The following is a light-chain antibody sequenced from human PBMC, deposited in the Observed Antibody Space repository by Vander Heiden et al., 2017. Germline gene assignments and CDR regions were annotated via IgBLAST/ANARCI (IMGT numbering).Light chain of an antibody. V-gene: IGKV4-1*01. Sequence: DIVMPPSPDSVAVSLGGRATINCKASQSVFDRSNNKNQLAWYQQKPGQPPRLLIYWASTRESVVPDLFSGSWSGTDFTLTISSLQAAYVAVYYCQQYYSTPRTFGQGTRVEIK. CDR3: QQYYSTPRT. CDR1: QSVFDRSNNKNQ. CDR2: WAS. J-gene: IGKJ1*01.